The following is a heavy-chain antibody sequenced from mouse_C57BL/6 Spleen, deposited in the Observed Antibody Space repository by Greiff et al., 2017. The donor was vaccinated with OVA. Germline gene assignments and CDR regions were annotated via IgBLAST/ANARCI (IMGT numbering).Heavy chain of an antibody. J-gene: IGHJ3*01. D-gene: IGHD4-1*01. CDR2: FYPGSGSI. CDR1: GYTFTEYT. V-gene: IGHV1-62-2*01. CDR3: ARHEDEVGLAWFAY. Sequence: QVQLKESGAELVKPGASVKLSCKASGYTFTEYTIHWVKQSPGQGLEWIGWFYPGSGSIKYNEKFKDKATLTADKSYSTVYMELSRLTAEDSAVYFCARHEDEVGLAWFAYWGQGTLVTVSA.